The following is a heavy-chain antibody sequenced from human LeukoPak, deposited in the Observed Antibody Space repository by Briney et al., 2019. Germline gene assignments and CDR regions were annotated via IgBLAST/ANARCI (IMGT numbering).Heavy chain of an antibody. J-gene: IGHJ3*02. CDR2: ILYSGST. V-gene: IGHV4-59*12. Sequence: SEPLSLTCNVSGGPISGYFWSWVRQPPGKGVEWIAYILYSGSTNYNPSLKSRVTISVDTSKNQFSLMLTSVTAAYTAVYYCARTRGYGGNSPRAFDIWGQGTMVTVSS. D-gene: IGHD4-23*01. CDR1: GGPISGYF. CDR3: ARTRGYGGNSPRAFDI.